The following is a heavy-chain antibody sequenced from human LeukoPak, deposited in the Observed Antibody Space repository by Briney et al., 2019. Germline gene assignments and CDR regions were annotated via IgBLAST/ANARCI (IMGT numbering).Heavy chain of an antibody. CDR1: GFTFSNCG. V-gene: IGHV3-33*01. Sequence: GGSLRLSCAASGFTFSNCGMHWVRQAPGKGLEWVAVIWYDGSNKYYADSVKGRFTISRDNAKSSLYLQMNSLRAEDTAVYYCARGAFAGGYFDYWGQGTLVTVSS. J-gene: IGHJ4*02. CDR3: ARGAFAGGYFDY. D-gene: IGHD6-13*01. CDR2: IWYDGSNK.